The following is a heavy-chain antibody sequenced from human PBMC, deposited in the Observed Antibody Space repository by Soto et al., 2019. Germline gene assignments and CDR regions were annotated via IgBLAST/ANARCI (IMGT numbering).Heavy chain of an antibody. V-gene: IGHV4-59*08. Sequence: SETLSLTCTVSGGSISSYYWSWIRQPPGKGLEWIGYIYYSGSTNYNPSLKSRVTISVDTSKNQFSLKLSSVTAADTAVYYCARPSIAAAEKFAPWGQGTLVTVSS. D-gene: IGHD6-13*01. CDR2: IYYSGST. CDR3: ARPSIAAAEKFAP. J-gene: IGHJ5*02. CDR1: GGSISSYY.